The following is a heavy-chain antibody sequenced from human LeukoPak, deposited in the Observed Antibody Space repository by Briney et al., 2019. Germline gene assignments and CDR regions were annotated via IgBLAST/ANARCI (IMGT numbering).Heavy chain of an antibody. Sequence: GPSVKVSCKASGYTFTGYYMHWVRQAPGQGLEWMGRINPNSGGTNYAQKFQGRVTMTRDTSISTAYMELSRLRSDDTAVYYCARVSGGSYYSDYWGQGTLVTVSS. CDR1: GYTFTGYY. J-gene: IGHJ4*02. CDR2: INPNSGGT. CDR3: ARVSGGSYYSDY. D-gene: IGHD2-15*01. V-gene: IGHV1-2*06.